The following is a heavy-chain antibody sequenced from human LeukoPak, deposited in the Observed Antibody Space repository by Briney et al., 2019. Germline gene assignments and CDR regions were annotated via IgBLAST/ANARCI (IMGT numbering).Heavy chain of an antibody. V-gene: IGHV3-48*04. D-gene: IGHD6-13*01. CDR3: ARVRTYSNSWYDFDP. Sequence: GGSLRLSCAASGFTFSSYSMNWVRQAPGKGLEWVSYISSSSSTIYYADSVKGRFTISRDNAKNSLYLQMNSLRAEDTAVYYCARVRTYSNSWYDFDPWGQGTLVTVSS. CDR1: GFTFSSYS. CDR2: ISSSSSTI. J-gene: IGHJ5*02.